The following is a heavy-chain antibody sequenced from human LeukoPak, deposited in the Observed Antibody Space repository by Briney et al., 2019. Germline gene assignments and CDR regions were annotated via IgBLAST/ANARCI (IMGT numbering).Heavy chain of an antibody. Sequence: PSDTLSLTCTVSGGPISSYYWSWIRQPAGKGLEWMGRNYTRGSPKYNPSLKSRVTISVDKSKNQFSLKLSPVTAADTAVYYCARGRIAAALWGQGTLVTVSS. CDR2: NYTRGSP. V-gene: IGHV4-4*07. D-gene: IGHD6-13*01. J-gene: IGHJ1*01. CDR1: GGPISSYY. CDR3: ARGRIAAAL.